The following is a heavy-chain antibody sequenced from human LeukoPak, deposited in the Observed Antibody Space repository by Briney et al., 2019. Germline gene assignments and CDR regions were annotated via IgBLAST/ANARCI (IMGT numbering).Heavy chain of an antibody. D-gene: IGHD3-16*02. CDR3: ARGYDYVWGSFRG. CDR1: GYSISSGHC. Sequence: PSETLSLTCTVSGYSISSGHCWGWIRPPPGKGLEWIGSLCQSGSTYFNPSLKSRVSISVDTSKNQFSLKLSSVTAADTGVYYCARGYDYVWGSFRGWGQGTLVTVSS. J-gene: IGHJ4*02. CDR2: LCQSGST. V-gene: IGHV4-38-2*02.